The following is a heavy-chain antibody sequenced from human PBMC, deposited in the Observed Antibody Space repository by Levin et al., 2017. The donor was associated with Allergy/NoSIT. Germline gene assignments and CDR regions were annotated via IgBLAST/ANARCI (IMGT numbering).Heavy chain of an antibody. Sequence: GGSLRLSCAASGFTFSSYSMNWVRQAPGKGLEWVSYISSSSSTIYYADSVKGRFTISRDNAKNSLYLQMNSLRAEDTAVYYCARAKYAFSGWEYNWFDPWGQGTLVTVSS. CDR1: GFTFSSYS. V-gene: IGHV3-48*04. D-gene: IGHD1-14*01. J-gene: IGHJ5*02. CDR3: ARAKYAFSGWEYNWFDP. CDR2: ISSSSSTI.